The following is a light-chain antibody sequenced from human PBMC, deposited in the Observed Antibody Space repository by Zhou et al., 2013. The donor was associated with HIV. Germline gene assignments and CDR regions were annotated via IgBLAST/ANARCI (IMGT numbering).Light chain of an antibody. Sequence: DIQMTQSPSTLSASIGDRVNITCRASQSVGSWLAWFQQKPGKAPRLLIQRASTLQSGVPTRFSGSGSETDFTLTISGLQPEDFATYYCQQSNTAPCSFGQGTKL. J-gene: IGKJ2*04. CDR3: QQSNTAPCS. CDR1: QSVGSW. V-gene: IGKV1-5*03. CDR2: RAS.